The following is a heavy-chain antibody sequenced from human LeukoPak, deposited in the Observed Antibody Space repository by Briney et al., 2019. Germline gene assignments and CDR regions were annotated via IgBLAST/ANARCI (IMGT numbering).Heavy chain of an antibody. CDR2: IIPIFGTA. CDR1: GGTFSSYA. V-gene: IGHV1-69*01. Sequence: ASVKVSCKASGGTFSSYAISWVRQAPGQGLEWMGGIIPIFGTANYAQKFQGRVTITADESTSTAYMELSSLRSEDTAVYYCAVAYVVVTNYYYYGMDVWGQGTTVTVSS. J-gene: IGHJ6*02. CDR3: AVAYVVVTNYYYYGMDV. D-gene: IGHD2-21*02.